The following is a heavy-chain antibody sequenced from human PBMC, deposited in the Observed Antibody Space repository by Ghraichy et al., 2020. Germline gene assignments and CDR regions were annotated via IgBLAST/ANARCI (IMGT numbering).Heavy chain of an antibody. CDR2: ISADSGAI. V-gene: IGHV3-48*02. Sequence: GGSLRLSCAASVLTFSNDPMNWVRQAPGKGLEWVSYISADSGAIYYADSVKGRFTISRDNAQNSLYLQMNSLRDEDTAVYYCARQRRARSSGWDWGQGTLVTGSS. D-gene: IGHD3-22*01. CDR1: VLTFSNDP. CDR3: ARQRRARSSGWD. J-gene: IGHJ1*01.